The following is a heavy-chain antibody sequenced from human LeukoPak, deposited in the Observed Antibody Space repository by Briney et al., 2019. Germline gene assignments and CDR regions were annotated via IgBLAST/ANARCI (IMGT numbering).Heavy chain of an antibody. J-gene: IGHJ4*02. CDR2: INSPDGAT. CDR3: ARSIRGSTTGSF. V-gene: IGHV1-46*01. CDR1: GYTFTNYH. D-gene: IGHD2/OR15-2a*01. Sequence: ASVKVSCKAPGYTFTNYHIHWVRQAPGQGLEWMGMINSPDGATTYAQKFQGRVTMTRDLSTSTVYMEVSSLRSEDTAAYFCARSIRGSTTGSFWGQGSLVTVSS.